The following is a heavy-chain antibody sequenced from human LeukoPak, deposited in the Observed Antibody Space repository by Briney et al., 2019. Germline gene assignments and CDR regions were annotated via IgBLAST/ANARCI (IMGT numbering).Heavy chain of an antibody. V-gene: IGHV3-64*01. Sequence: GGSLRLSCAASGFTFSSYAMHWVRQAPGKGLEYVSAISSNGGSTYYANSVKGRFTISRDNSKNTLYLQMGSLRAEDTAVYYCARHSGRIVSDAFDIWGQGTMVTVSS. D-gene: IGHD5-12*01. CDR1: GFTFSSYA. CDR2: ISSNGGST. CDR3: ARHSGRIVSDAFDI. J-gene: IGHJ3*02.